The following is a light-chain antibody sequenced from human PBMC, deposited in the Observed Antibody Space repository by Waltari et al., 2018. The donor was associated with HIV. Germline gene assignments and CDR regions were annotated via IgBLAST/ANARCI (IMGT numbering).Light chain of an antibody. V-gene: IGLV2-14*01. Sequence: QTALTQPASVSGSPGQSITIACTGPSVDISGFSQVSWFQHHPGQAPTLIMFDVGVRPAGVSNRCSGSTSGITASLTISGLQTEDEADYYCSSYTSYARLVFGTGTSVTV. CDR3: SSYTSYARLV. CDR1: SVDISGFSQ. CDR2: DVG. J-gene: IGLJ1*01.